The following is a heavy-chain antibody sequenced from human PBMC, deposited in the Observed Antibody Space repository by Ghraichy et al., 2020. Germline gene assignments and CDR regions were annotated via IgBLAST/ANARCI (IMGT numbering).Heavy chain of an antibody. Sequence: SETLSLTCTVSGGSISSSSYYWGWIRQPPGKGLEWIGSIYYSGSTYYNPSLKSRVTISVDTSKNQFSLKLSSVTAADTAVYYCASSDRDGYNPFDYWGQGTLVTVSS. V-gene: IGHV4-39*01. CDR2: IYYSGST. J-gene: IGHJ4*02. CDR3: ASSDRDGYNPFDY. CDR1: GGSISSSSYY. D-gene: IGHD5-24*01.